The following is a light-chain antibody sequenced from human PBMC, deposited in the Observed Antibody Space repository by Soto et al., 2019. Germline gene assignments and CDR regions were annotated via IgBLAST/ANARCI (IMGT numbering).Light chain of an antibody. Sequence: QSALTQPASVSGSPGQSITISCTGTSSDIGGYDYVSWYQQHPGKAPKVMIYDVSNRPSGVSNRYSGSKSGNTASLTISGLQPEDEPDYYCCSYISSSTAVVFGVGTKLTVL. V-gene: IGLV2-14*01. CDR1: SSDIGGYDY. J-gene: IGLJ2*01. CDR2: DVS. CDR3: CSYISSSTAVV.